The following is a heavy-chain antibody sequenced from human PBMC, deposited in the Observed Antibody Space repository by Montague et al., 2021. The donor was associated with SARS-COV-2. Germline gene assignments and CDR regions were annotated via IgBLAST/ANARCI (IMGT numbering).Heavy chain of an antibody. CDR1: GGSFSGYS. J-gene: IGHJ6*03. CDR2: IYHRGST. CDR3: RVVPAGIPKGPNFYYMDV. V-gene: IGHV4-34*01. Sequence: SETLSLTCDVYGGSFSGYSWSWIRQPPGKGLEWIGQIYHRGSTNYNPSLKSRVTISVDTSKNQFSLKLSSVTAADTALYYCRVVPAGIPKGPNFYYMDVWGKGTTVTVSS. D-gene: IGHD2-2*02.